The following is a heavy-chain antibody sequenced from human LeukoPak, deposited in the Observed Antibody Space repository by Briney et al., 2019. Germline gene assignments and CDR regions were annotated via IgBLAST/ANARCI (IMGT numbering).Heavy chain of an antibody. CDR1: GGSISTYY. V-gene: IGHV4-59*08. CDR3: ARHAKGPNSYYYYAMDV. D-gene: IGHD4/OR15-4a*01. Sequence: SETLSLTCTVSGGSISTYYWSWIRQPPGKGLEWIGYICYSGSTNYNPSLKSRVTISVDTSKTQFSLNLSSVTAADTAVYYCARHAKGPNSYYYYAMDVWGQGTTVTVSS. J-gene: IGHJ6*02. CDR2: ICYSGST.